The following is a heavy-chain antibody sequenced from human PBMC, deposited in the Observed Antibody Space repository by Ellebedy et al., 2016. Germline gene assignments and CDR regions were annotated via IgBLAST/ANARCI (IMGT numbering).Heavy chain of an antibody. CDR2: IYHTGST. V-gene: IGHV4-30-2*01. J-gene: IGHJ4*02. Sequence: SETLSLTCAVSGGSISSGSYSWSWIRQPPGTGLEWIGYIYHTGSTYYNPSLTRRVTMSVDRSKNQFSLKMYSVTAADTAVYYCARRYYFDSTGYHGEGYFDSWGQGALVTVSS. CDR3: ARRYYFDSTGYHGEGYFDS. D-gene: IGHD3-22*01. CDR1: GGSISSGSYS.